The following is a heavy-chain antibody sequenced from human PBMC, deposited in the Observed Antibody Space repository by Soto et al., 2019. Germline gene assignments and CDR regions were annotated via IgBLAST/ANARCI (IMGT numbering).Heavy chain of an antibody. CDR2: INAGNGNT. D-gene: IGHD3-3*01. V-gene: IGHV1-3*05. Sequence: QVQLVQSGAEEKKPGASVKDSCKASGYSFTSYAIHWMRQAPGQRLEWMGWINAGNGNTKVPQKFQGRVTFTRDTFSSMVYMELRRMDSKHTAVYYCPRVTYFFMCGGYYPRHNGGQGTLVTASA. CDR1: GYSFTSYA. J-gene: IGHJ4*02. CDR3: PRVTYFFMCGGYYPRHN.